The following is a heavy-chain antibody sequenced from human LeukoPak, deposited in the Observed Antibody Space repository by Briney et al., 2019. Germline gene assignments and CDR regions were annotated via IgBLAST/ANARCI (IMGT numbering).Heavy chain of an antibody. CDR3: VRHFHGSGYVVDL. D-gene: IGHD6-13*01. CDR1: GGSISSTSYY. CDR2: IIYTGNT. V-gene: IGHV4-39*01. J-gene: IGHJ5*02. Sequence: ASETLSLTCTASGGSISSTSYYWGWIRRPPGRGLEWIGGIIYTGNTKYNPSLKSRVTISVDTTKNQFSLKLTSVTAADTAVYFCVRHFHGSGYVVDLWGRGTLVTVSS.